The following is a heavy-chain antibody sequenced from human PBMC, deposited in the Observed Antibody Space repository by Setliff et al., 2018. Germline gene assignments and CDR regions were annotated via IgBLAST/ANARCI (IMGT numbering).Heavy chain of an antibody. CDR1: GFTFSNAW. J-gene: IGHJ4*02. Sequence: PGGSLRLSCAASGFTFSNAWMSWVRQAPGKGLEWVGRIKSKTDGGTTDYTAPVKGRFTMSRDDSKNTVYLQMNSLKIEDTGVYYCLSEVDYWGQGTLVTVSS. V-gene: IGHV3-15*01. CDR3: LSEVDY. CDR2: IKSKTDGGTT. D-gene: IGHD3-10*01.